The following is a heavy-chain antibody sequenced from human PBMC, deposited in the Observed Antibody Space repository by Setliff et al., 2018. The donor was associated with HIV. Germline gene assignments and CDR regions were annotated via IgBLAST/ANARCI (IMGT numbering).Heavy chain of an antibody. CDR2: IYHSGST. V-gene: IGHV4-38-2*01. J-gene: IGHJ5*02. CDR1: GYSIRSGYY. Sequence: SETLSLTCDVSGYSIRSGYYWGWIRQPPGKGLEWIGSIYHSGSTYYNPALKSRVTISVDTSNNQFSLQLSSVTAADTAVYYCASGYYNFWSGYVNWFDPWGQGTLVTVSS. D-gene: IGHD3-3*01. CDR3: ASGYYNFWSGYVNWFDP.